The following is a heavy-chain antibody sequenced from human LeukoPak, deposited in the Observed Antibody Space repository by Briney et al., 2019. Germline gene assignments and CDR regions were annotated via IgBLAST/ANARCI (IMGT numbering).Heavy chain of an antibody. CDR3: AREVVGASSGDY. Sequence: PGGSLRLSCAASGFTFSSYSMNWVRQAPGKGLEWVSSISRSSSYIYYADSVKGRFTISRDNAKNSLYLQMNSLRAEDTAEYYCAREVVGASSGDYWGQGTLVTVSS. D-gene: IGHD1-26*01. J-gene: IGHJ4*02. CDR1: GFTFSSYS. V-gene: IGHV3-21*01. CDR2: ISRSSSYI.